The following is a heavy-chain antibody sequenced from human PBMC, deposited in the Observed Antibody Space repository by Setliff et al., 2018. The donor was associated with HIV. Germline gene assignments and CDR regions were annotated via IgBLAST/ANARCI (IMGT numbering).Heavy chain of an antibody. CDR3: AREKGKVDSSMVLYYYYGMDV. V-gene: IGHV1-69*13. D-gene: IGHD5-18*01. Sequence: GASVKVSCKAAGYTFTSYGIIWVRQAPGQGPEWMGGIIPIFDTTNYAQSFQGRVTITADESTNTVYMELRSLRSEDTAVYYCAREKGKVDSSMVLYYYYGMDVWGQGTTVTVSS. CDR2: IIPIFDTT. J-gene: IGHJ6*02. CDR1: GYTFTSYG.